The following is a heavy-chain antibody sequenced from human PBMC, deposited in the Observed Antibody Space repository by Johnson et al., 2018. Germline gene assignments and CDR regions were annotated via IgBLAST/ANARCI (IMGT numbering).Heavy chain of an antibody. CDR3: GYEWGFDP. J-gene: IGHJ5*02. CDR2: INSDGSST. Sequence: VQLVQSGGGVVRPGGSLRLSCAASGFTFDDYGMSWVRPAPGKGLEWVSRINSDGSSTSYADSVKGRFTISRDNVRNTLYLHMNSLGAEDTAVYYCGYEWGFDPWGQGTLVTVSS. CDR1: GFTFDDYG. V-gene: IGHV3-20*04. D-gene: IGHD2-2*01.